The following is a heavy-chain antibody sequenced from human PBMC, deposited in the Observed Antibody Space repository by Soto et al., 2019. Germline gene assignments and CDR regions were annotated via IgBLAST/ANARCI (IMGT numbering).Heavy chain of an antibody. CDR3: AIISYSAAEQYYYYYMDV. Sequence: SVKVSCKASGGTFSSYTISWVRQAPGQGLEWMGRIIPILGIANYAQKFQGRVTITADKSTSTAYMELSSLRSEDTAVYYCAIISYSAAEQYYYYYMDVWGKGTTVTVSS. CDR1: GGTFSSYT. D-gene: IGHD6-13*01. J-gene: IGHJ6*03. V-gene: IGHV1-69*02. CDR2: IIPILGIA.